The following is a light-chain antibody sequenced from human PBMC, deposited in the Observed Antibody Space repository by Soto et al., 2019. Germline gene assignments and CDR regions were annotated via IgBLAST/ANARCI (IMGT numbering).Light chain of an antibody. V-gene: IGLV2-8*01. Sequence: QSALTQPPSASGSPGQSVAISCTGTSSDIGAYKFVSWYQQHPGKAPKLIIYEVSRRPSGVPDRFSGSKSGNTASLTVSRHRAEYGDDYYCGLYAGTNSVVFGGGTKLTVL. CDR1: SSDIGAYKF. CDR2: EVS. J-gene: IGLJ2*01. CDR3: GLYAGTNSVV.